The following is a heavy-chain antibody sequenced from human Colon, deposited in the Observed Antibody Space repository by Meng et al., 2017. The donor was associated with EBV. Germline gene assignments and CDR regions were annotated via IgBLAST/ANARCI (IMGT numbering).Heavy chain of an antibody. CDR3: ARAEYYNWFDP. Sequence: QVQVQESGPGLVKPSPXLSLTCTVSGGFMSSGDYFWNWIRQPPGKGLEWIGYIYYSGNTYYNPSLKSRVTISIDTSKNQFSLKLSSVTAADTAVYYCARAEYYNWFDPWGQGTLVTVSS. CDR1: GGFMSSGDYF. D-gene: IGHD1-14*01. V-gene: IGHV4-30-4*01. J-gene: IGHJ5*02. CDR2: IYYSGNT.